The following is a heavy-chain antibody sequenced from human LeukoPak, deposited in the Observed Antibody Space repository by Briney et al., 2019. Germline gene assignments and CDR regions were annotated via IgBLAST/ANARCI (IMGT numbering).Heavy chain of an antibody. CDR3: AKDLCSTVVTPLCWYFDL. J-gene: IGHJ2*01. D-gene: IGHD4-23*01. V-gene: IGHV3-30*18. CDR1: GFTFSSCG. Sequence: GGSLTLSCAASGFTFSSCGMHWVRQAPGKGLEWVAVISYDGSNKYYADSVKGRFTISRDNSKNTLYLQMNSLRAEDTAVYYCAKDLCSTVVTPLCWYFDLWGRGTLVTVSS. CDR2: ISYDGSNK.